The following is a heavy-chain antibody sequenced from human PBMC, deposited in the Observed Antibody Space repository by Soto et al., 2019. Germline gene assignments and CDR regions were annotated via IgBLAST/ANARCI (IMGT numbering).Heavy chain of an antibody. CDR1: GYTFISYG. Sequence: HVQLVQSGAEVKKPGASLKVSCKASGYTFISYGVSWVRQAPGQGLEWLGWISHYNGNTNYAQKFQGRITMTTDTSTSTVYMDLRSLRTDATAFYYCARDQTIWLTDAFDIWGQGTMVVVSS. CDR2: ISHYNGNT. D-gene: IGHD5-12*01. J-gene: IGHJ3*02. V-gene: IGHV1-18*01. CDR3: ARDQTIWLTDAFDI.